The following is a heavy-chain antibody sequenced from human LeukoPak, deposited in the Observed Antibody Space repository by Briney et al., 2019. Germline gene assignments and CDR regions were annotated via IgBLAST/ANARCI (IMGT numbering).Heavy chain of an antibody. Sequence: GGSLRLSCAASGFNFSDYYMSWIRQAPGKGREWVPYISSSGFATYYAGSVKGRFTISRDNARNSLYLQMNSLAPEDTALYYCARGKRRFDYWGQGTLVSVSS. CDR3: ARGKRRFDY. CDR2: ISSSGFAT. V-gene: IGHV3-11*01. J-gene: IGHJ4*02. CDR1: GFNFSDYY.